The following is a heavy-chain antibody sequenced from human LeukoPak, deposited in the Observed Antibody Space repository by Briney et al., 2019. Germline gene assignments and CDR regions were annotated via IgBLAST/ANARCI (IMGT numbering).Heavy chain of an antibody. D-gene: IGHD3-22*01. CDR1: GFTFSSYW. CDR2: IKQDGSEK. Sequence: GGSLRLSCAASGFTFSSYWMSWVRQAPGKGLEWVANIKQDGSEKYYVDSVKGRFTISRDSAKSSLYLQMNSLRAEDTAVYYCARDLYRIVVVPHYFDYWGQGTLVTVSS. V-gene: IGHV3-7*01. J-gene: IGHJ4*02. CDR3: ARDLYRIVVVPHYFDY.